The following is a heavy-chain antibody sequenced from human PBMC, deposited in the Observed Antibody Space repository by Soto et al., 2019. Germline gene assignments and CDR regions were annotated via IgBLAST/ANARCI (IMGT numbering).Heavy chain of an antibody. D-gene: IGHD1-20*01. Sequence: LSLPCAVSGGSISSSNWWSWVRQPPGKGLEWIGEIYHSGSTNYNPSLKSRVTISVDKSKNQFSLKLSSVTAADTAVYYCASLTIRYNWNYWDYWGQGTLVTVSS. V-gene: IGHV4-4*02. CDR1: GGSISSSNW. CDR2: IYHSGST. CDR3: ASLTIRYNWNYWDY. J-gene: IGHJ4*02.